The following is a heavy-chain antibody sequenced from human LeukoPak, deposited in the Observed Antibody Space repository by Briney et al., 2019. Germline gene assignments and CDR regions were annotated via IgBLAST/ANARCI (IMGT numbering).Heavy chain of an antibody. J-gene: IGHJ4*02. V-gene: IGHV4-34*01. CDR3: ARGKLLWFGELLIDY. D-gene: IGHD3-10*01. CDR2: INHSGST. CDR1: GGSFSGYY. Sequence: SETLSLTCGVYGGSFSGYYWTWIRQPPGKGLEWIGEINHSGSTNYNPSLKSRVTISVDTSKNQFSLKLSSVTAADTAVYYCARGKLLWFGELLIDYWGQGTLVTVSS.